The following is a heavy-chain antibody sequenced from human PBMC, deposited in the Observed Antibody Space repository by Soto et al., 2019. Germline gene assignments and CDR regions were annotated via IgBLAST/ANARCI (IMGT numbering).Heavy chain of an antibody. V-gene: IGHV2-70*01. Sequence: SRPALVNPTHTLTLTCTFSGFSLSTRGMCVSLIRQPPGNALEWLALIDWDDDKYYSTSLKTRLTISKDTSKNQVVLTMTNMDPVDTATYYCARIRGDGYKWGGYYYYYGMDVWGQGTTVTVSS. D-gene: IGHD5-12*01. CDR2: IDWDDDK. CDR3: ARIRGDGYKWGGYYYYYGMDV. J-gene: IGHJ6*02. CDR1: GFSLSTRGMC.